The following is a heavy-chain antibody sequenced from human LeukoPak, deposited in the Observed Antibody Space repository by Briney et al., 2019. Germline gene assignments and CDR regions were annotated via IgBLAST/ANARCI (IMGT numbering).Heavy chain of an antibody. Sequence: SQTLSLTCTVSGDSISSGDYYWSWIRQPAGKGLEWIGRISSSGSTNYNPSLKSRVTISVDTSKNQFSLKLSSVTAADTAVYFCARGPYSYDSSGAFDIWGRGTMVTVSS. V-gene: IGHV4-61*02. CDR1: GDSISSGDYY. CDR2: ISSSGST. D-gene: IGHD3-22*01. J-gene: IGHJ3*02. CDR3: ARGPYSYDSSGAFDI.